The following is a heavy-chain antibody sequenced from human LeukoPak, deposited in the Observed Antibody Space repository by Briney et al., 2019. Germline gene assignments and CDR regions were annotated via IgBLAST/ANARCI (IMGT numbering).Heavy chain of an antibody. CDR3: AKVADYYYGMDV. J-gene: IGHJ6*02. V-gene: IGHV3-23*01. CDR1: GFTFSSYA. CDR2: ISGSGDST. D-gene: IGHD2-15*01. Sequence: GGSLRLSCAASGFTFSSYAMSWVRQAPGKGLEWVSAISGSGDSTYYGDSVKGRFTISRDNSKNTLYLQMNSLRAEDTAVYYCAKVADYYYGMDVWGQGTTVTVSS.